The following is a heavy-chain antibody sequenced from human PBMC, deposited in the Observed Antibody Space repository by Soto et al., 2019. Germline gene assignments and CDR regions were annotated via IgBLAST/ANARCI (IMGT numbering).Heavy chain of an antibody. Sequence: GASVQVSCKASGGTFSSYAISWVRQAPGQGLEWMGGIIPIFGTANYAQKFQGRVTITADKSTSTAYMELSSLRSEDTAVYYCARARETYYYDSSGYYYTPYPDYWGQGTLVTVSS. V-gene: IGHV1-69*06. CDR3: ARARETYYYDSSGYYYTPYPDY. CDR2: IIPIFGTA. D-gene: IGHD3-22*01. CDR1: GGTFSSYA. J-gene: IGHJ4*02.